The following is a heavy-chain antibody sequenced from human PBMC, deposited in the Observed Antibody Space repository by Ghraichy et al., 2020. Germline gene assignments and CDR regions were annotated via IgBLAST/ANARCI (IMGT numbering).Heavy chain of an antibody. CDR1: GYTFTSNG. CDR2: ISAYNGNT. V-gene: IGHV1-18*04. J-gene: IGHJ4*02. D-gene: IGHD3-10*01. Sequence: ASVKVSCKASGYTFTSNGISWVRQAPGQGLEWMGWISAYNGNTNYAQKFQGRVTLTTDTSPNTAYMDLRSLTSDDTAGYYWARTSGNYYNGGGYFEYWGQGTLV. CDR3: ARTSGNYYNGGGYFEY.